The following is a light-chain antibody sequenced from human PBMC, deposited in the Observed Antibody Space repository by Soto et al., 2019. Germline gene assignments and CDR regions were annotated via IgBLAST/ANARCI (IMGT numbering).Light chain of an antibody. CDR1: QTISDF. CDR3: QQSYNGPFA. V-gene: IGKV1-39*01. CDR2: AAS. Sequence: IQMSQSPSSLSASIGDRVTSTCRASQTISDFLNWYQHKPGKAPKLLIYAASSLHGGGPSRFSGSGSGTDFTLTISSLQPEDFATYYCQQSYNGPFAFGPGTKVDIK. J-gene: IGKJ3*01.